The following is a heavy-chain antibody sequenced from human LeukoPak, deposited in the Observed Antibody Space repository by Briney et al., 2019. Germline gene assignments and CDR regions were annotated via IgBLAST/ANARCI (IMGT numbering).Heavy chain of an antibody. CDR1: GFTFSDYY. Sequence: GGSLRLSCAASGFTFSDYYMSWIRQAPGKGLGWVSYISRSGSTIYYADSVKGRFTISRDNAKNSLYLQMNSLRADDTAVYSCARGNGYRSAFDIWGQGTMVTVSS. V-gene: IGHV3-11*01. CDR3: ARGNGYRSAFDI. CDR2: ISRSGSTI. J-gene: IGHJ3*02. D-gene: IGHD5-24*01.